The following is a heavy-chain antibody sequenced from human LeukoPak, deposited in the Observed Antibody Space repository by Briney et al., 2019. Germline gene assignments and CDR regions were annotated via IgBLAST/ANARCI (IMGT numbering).Heavy chain of an antibody. D-gene: IGHD3-3*01. CDR3: AREVITIFGVGDYFDY. J-gene: IGHJ4*02. Sequence: PSETLSLTCTVSGGSISSYYWSWIRQPAGKGLEWIGRIYTSGSTNYNPSLKSRVTMSVDTSKNQFSPKLSSVTAADTAVYYCAREVITIFGVGDYFDYWGQGTLVTVSS. V-gene: IGHV4-4*07. CDR1: GGSISSYY. CDR2: IYTSGST.